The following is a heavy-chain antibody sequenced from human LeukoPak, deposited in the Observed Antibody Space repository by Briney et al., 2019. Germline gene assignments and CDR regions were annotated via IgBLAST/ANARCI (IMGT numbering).Heavy chain of an antibody. CDR1: GGTFSSYA. CDR3: ARETPYSSGFHYFDY. V-gene: IGHV1-69*06. D-gene: IGHD6-19*01. Sequence: GASVKVSCKASGGTFSSYAISWVRQAPGQGLEWMGGIIPIFGTANYAQKFQGRVTITADKSTSTAYMELSSLRSEDTAVYYCARETPYSSGFHYFDYWGQGTLVTVSS. J-gene: IGHJ4*02. CDR2: IIPIFGTA.